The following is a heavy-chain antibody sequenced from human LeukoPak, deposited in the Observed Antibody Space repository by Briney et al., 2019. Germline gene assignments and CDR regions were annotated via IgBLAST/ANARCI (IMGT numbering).Heavy chain of an antibody. D-gene: IGHD3-10*01. Sequence: GGSLRLSCAASGFTFSSYSMNWVRQAPGKGLEWVSSISSSSSYIYYADSVKGRFTISRDNAKNSLYLQMNSLRAEDTAVYYCARDSAGSYYNPNRVRYFDYWGQGTLVTVSS. V-gene: IGHV3-21*04. CDR1: GFTFSSYS. CDR3: ARDSAGSYYNPNRVRYFDY. J-gene: IGHJ4*02. CDR2: ISSSSSYI.